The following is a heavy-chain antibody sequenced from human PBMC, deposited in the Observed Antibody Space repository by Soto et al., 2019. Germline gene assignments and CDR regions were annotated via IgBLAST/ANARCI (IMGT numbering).Heavy chain of an antibody. D-gene: IGHD3-3*01. CDR3: ARDLRITIFGVVIIVYYYGMDV. CDR2: IKQDGSEK. V-gene: IGHV3-7*03. Sequence: GGSLRLSCAASGFTFSSYWMSWVRQAPGKGLEWVANIKQDGSEKYYVDSVKGRFTISRDNAKNSLYLQMNSLRAEDTAVYYCARDLRITIFGVVIIVYYYGMDVWGQGTTVTVSS. CDR1: GFTFSSYW. J-gene: IGHJ6*02.